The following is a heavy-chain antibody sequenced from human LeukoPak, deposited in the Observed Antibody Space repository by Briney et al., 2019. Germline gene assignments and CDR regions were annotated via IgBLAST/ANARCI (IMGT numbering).Heavy chain of an antibody. V-gene: IGHV3-23*01. J-gene: IGHJ4*02. CDR1: GFPFSSYA. CDR3: AKGYHYDSTLSDY. CDR2: LSGNGGST. Sequence: GGSLRLSCAASGFPFSSYAMSWVRQAPGKGLEWVSPLSGNGGSTYYADSVKGRFTISRDNSKNTVYLQMNSLRAEDTAVYYCAKGYHYDSTLSDYWGQGTLVIVSS. D-gene: IGHD3-22*01.